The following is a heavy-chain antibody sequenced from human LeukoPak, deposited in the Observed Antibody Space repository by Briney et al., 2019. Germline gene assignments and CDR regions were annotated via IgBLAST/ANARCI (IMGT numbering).Heavy chain of an antibody. V-gene: IGHV4-39*01. Sequence: SETLSLTCTVSGGSTSSSTYYWDWIRQPPGKGLEWIGNIYDSGSTHYNPSLKSRVTISEDTSKNQFSLKLNSVTAADTAVYYCATHRRSGSGGSENAFEIWGQGTMVTVSS. J-gene: IGHJ3*02. D-gene: IGHD5-12*01. CDR1: GGSTSSSTYY. CDR3: ATHRRSGSGGSENAFEI. CDR2: IYDSGST.